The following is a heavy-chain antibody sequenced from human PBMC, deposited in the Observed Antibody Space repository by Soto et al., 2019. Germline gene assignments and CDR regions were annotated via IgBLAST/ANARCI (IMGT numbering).Heavy chain of an antibody. V-gene: IGHV4-61*01. CDR3: ARSHYYYDSRGYNWFQP. J-gene: IGHJ5*02. CDR1: VVSVSSVSFY. Sequence: PXETLSLTCTFSVVSVSSVSFYCTWIRQPPWKGLEWIGYIYYTGRTNYNPSLKSRVSISVDTSKNQFSLKLSSVTAADTAVYYCARSHYYYDSRGYNWFQPWGQGSLVTVSS. D-gene: IGHD3-22*01. CDR2: IYYTGRT.